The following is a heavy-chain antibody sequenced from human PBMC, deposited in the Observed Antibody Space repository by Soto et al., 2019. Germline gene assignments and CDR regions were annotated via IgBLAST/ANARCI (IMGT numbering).Heavy chain of an antibody. Sequence: PSETLSLTCTVSGGSISSYYWSWIRQPPGKGLEWIGYIYYSGSTNYNPSLKSRVTMSVDTSKTQFSLKLTSVTAADTAVYYCAKGPDYYDSSGQDAFDIRAQRTTVTVSS. CDR2: IYYSGST. J-gene: IGHJ3*02. CDR1: GGSISSYY. CDR3: AKGPDYYDSSGQDAFDI. D-gene: IGHD3-22*01. V-gene: IGHV4-59*01.